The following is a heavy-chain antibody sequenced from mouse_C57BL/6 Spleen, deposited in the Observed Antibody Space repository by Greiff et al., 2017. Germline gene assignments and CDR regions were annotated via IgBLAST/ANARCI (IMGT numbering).Heavy chain of an antibody. CDR3: ARNSYYYGSSYGFAY. J-gene: IGHJ3*01. V-gene: IGHV2-9-1*01. Sequence: VKLMESGPGLVAPSQRLSITCTVSGFSLTSYAISWVRQPPGKGLEWLGVIWTGGGTNYNSALKSRLSISKDNSKSQVFLKMNSLQTDDTARYYCARNSYYYGSSYGFAYWGQGTLVTVSA. D-gene: IGHD1-1*01. CDR1: GFSLTSYA. CDR2: IWTGGGT.